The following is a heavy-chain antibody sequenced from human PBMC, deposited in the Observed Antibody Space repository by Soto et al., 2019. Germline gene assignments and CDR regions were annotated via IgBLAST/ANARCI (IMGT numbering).Heavy chain of an antibody. CDR1: GYTFTSYA. CDR3: ARSYTLDYYDSSGYYSY. Sequence: QVPLVQSGAEVKKPGASVKVSCKASGYTFTSYAMHWVRQAPGQRLEWMGWINAGNGNTKYSQKFQGRVTITRDTSASTAYMELSSLRSEDTAVYYCARSYTLDYYDSSGYYSYWGQGTLVTVSS. J-gene: IGHJ4*02. V-gene: IGHV1-3*01. CDR2: INAGNGNT. D-gene: IGHD3-22*01.